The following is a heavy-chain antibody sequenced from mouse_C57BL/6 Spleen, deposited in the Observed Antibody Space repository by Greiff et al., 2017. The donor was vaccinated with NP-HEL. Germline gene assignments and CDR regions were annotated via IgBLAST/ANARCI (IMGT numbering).Heavy chain of an antibody. V-gene: IGHV2-2*01. CDR3: ARPYYRNYAWFAY. J-gene: IGHJ3*01. D-gene: IGHD2-5*01. Sequence: QVQLQQSGPGLVQPSQSLSITCTVSGFSLTSYGVHWVRQSPGKGLEWLGVIWSGGSTDYNAAFISRLSISTDNSKSQVFFTMNSLQADDTAIYYCARPYYRNYAWFAYWGQGTLVTVSA. CDR1: GFSLTSYG. CDR2: IWSGGST.